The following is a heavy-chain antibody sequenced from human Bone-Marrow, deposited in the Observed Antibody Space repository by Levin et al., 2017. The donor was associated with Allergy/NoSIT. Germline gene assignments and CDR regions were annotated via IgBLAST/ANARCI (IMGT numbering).Heavy chain of an antibody. CDR3: AGQRAAVGAFDY. CDR1: EYSISSGYN. D-gene: IGHD6-13*01. CDR2: IYHTGSA. V-gene: IGHV4-38-2*02. J-gene: IGHJ4*02. Sequence: SETLSLTCSVSEYSISSGYNWGWIRQPPGKGLEWLGNIYHTGSAYYNPSLKSRVSLLVDKSTNRFSLKLSSVTAADTAVYYCAGQRAAVGAFDYWGQGTLVTVSS.